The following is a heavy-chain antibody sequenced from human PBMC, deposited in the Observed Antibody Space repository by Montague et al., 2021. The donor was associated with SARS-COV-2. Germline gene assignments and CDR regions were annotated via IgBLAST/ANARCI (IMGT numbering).Heavy chain of an antibody. CDR2: IYYTGSR. V-gene: IGHV4-61*01. D-gene: IGHD5-24*01. CDR1: GDSVSRGSSY. CDR3: ARHARGEGYTSWFDS. Sequence: SETLSLTCTVSGDSVSRGSSYWSWIRQPPGKGLEWIGYIYYTGSRKYNSSRKSRLTISVDTSKNQFSLKLSSVTAADTAVYYCARHARGEGYTSWFDSWGQGTLVTVSS. J-gene: IGHJ5*01.